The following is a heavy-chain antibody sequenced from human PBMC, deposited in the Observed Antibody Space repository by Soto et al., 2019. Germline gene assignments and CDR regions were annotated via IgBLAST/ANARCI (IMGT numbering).Heavy chain of an antibody. CDR3: ARNYDYLWGSYRTDAFDI. V-gene: IGHV3-66*01. D-gene: IGHD3-16*02. J-gene: IGHJ3*02. Sequence: EVQLVESGGGLVQPGGSLRLSCAASGFTVSSNYMSWVRQAPGKGLEWVSVIYSGGSTYYADSVKGRFTISRDNSKNTLYLQMNSLRAEDTAVYYCARNYDYLWGSYRTDAFDIWGQGTMVTVSS. CDR1: GFTVSSNY. CDR2: IYSGGST.